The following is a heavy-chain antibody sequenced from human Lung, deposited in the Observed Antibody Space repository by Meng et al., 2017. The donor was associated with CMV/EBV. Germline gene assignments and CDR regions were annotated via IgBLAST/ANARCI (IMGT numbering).Heavy chain of an antibody. Sequence: SCAASGFTFSRYTMNWVRQAPGKGPEWVSSISSSSGYIYYADSVKGRFTISRDNAKNSLFLQMRSLRAEDTAVYYCARDRVPEPPLEWPQLWGENFWXQGALVTVSS. V-gene: IGHV3-21*01. J-gene: IGHJ4*02. CDR3: ARDRVPEPPLEWPQLWGENF. CDR2: ISSSSGYI. CDR1: GFTFSRYT. D-gene: IGHD3-3*01.